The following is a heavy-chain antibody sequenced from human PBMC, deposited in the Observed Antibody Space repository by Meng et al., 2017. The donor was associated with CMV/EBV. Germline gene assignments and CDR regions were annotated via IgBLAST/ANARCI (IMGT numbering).Heavy chain of an antibody. Sequence: SETLSLTCTVSGGSISSYYWSWIRQPPGKGLEWIGYIYYSGSTNYNPALKSRITISVDTSKNQFSLELSTVAAADTAVYYCARERAGEVRGGMDVWGQGTTVTVSS. CDR3: ARERAGEVRGGMDV. V-gene: IGHV4-59*01. D-gene: IGHD7-27*01. CDR2: IYYSGST. J-gene: IGHJ6*02. CDR1: GGSISSYY.